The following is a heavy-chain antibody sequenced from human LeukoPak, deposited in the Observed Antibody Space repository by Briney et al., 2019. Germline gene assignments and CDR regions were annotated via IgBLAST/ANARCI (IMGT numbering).Heavy chain of an antibody. CDR1: GFTYSSYW. D-gene: IGHD3-22*01. J-gene: IGHJ6*03. V-gene: IGHV3-7*01. CDR3: ARATYDSSGYPLDYYYYMDV. CDR2: IKQDGSEK. Sequence: GGSLRLSCAASGFTYSSYWMSWFRQAPGKGLEWVANIKQDGSEKYYVDSVKGRFTISRDNAKNSLYLQMNSLRAEDTAVYYCARATYDSSGYPLDYYYYMDVWGKGTTVTVSS.